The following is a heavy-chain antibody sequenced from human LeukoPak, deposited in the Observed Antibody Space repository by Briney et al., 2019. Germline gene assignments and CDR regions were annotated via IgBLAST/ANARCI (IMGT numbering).Heavy chain of an antibody. V-gene: IGHV4-59*01. CDR1: GGSFSVYY. Sequence: AETLSLTCAVYGGSFSVYYWSWIRQPPGKGLEWIGYIYYSGSTNYNPSLKSRVTISVDASKNQLSLKLSSVTAADTAVYYWARGRYSSSWYPAKDNYYYMDVWGKGTTVTISS. J-gene: IGHJ6*03. CDR2: IYYSGST. D-gene: IGHD6-13*01. CDR3: ARGRYSSSWYPAKDNYYYMDV.